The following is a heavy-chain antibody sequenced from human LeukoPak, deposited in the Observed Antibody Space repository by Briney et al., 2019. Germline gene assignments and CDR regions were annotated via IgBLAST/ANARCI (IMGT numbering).Heavy chain of an antibody. CDR3: AKHLTATNTYIFFGIDV. CDR1: GFSFKDYG. CDR2: INWNGGGT. Sequence: GGSLRLSCAATGFSFKDYGMHWVRQPPGKGLEWVSAINWNGGGTDYADSVKGRFTIARDNAKNSLYLQLSSLRPEDTALYYCAKHLTATNTYIFFGIDVWGQGTSVTVSS. D-gene: IGHD1-26*01. V-gene: IGHV3-9*01. J-gene: IGHJ6*02.